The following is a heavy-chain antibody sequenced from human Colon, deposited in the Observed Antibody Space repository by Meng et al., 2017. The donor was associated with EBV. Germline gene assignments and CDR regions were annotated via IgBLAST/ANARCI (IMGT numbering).Heavy chain of an antibody. CDR3: ARHFINWFDP. CDR1: GGSIGSYY. J-gene: IGHJ5*02. Sequence: QGQLKESGPGLVKPSEARSRTCTVSGGSIGSYYWSWIRQPPGKGLEWIGYIYYSGSTNYNPSLKSRVTISVDTSKNQFSLKLSSVTAADTAVYYCARHFINWFDPWGQGTLVTVSS. V-gene: IGHV4-59*08. CDR2: IYYSGST.